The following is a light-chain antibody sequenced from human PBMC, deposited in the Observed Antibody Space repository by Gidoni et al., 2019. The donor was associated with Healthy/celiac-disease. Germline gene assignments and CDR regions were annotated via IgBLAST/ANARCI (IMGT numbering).Light chain of an antibody. Sequence: EIVLTHSPDTLSLSPGERATLSCRASQSVSSYYAWYQQKPGQAPSLLIYDASNSTTSIPPRFIGGRSCADFTLTIISLEPEDFAVYYCRQRYGCPPGCTFGQGTKLEIK. V-gene: IGKV3-11*01. CDR1: QSVSSY. J-gene: IGKJ2*02. CDR2: DAS. CDR3: RQRYGCPPGCT.